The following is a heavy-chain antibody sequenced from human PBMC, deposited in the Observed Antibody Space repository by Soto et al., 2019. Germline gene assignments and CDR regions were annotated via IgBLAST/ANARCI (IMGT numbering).Heavy chain of an antibody. D-gene: IGHD6-13*01. V-gene: IGHV4-61*01. J-gene: IGHJ4*02. CDR3: ARYRREAVAGYTLDN. CDR2: VYNSGST. CDR1: GGYISGGYYY. Sequence: SETLSLTCAVSGGYISGGYYYWTWIRQPPGKGLEWIGYVYNSGSTNYNPSLKSRVTISEDTSKSQFSLKVNSMTAADTAVYYCARYRREAVAGYTLDNWGQGILVTVSS.